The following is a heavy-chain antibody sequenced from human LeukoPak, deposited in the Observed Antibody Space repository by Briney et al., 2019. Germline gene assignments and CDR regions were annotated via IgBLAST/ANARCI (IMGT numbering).Heavy chain of an antibody. CDR3: ARLGAVKFDP. Sequence: SETLSLTCTVSGGSISSHYWNWIRQPPGKGLEWIGYIYYSGSTNYNPSLKSRVTISVDTSKNQFSLRLSSVTAADTAVYYCARLGAVKFDPWGQGTLVTVSS. V-gene: IGHV4-59*11. J-gene: IGHJ5*02. CDR2: IYYSGST. CDR1: GGSISSHY. D-gene: IGHD6-13*01.